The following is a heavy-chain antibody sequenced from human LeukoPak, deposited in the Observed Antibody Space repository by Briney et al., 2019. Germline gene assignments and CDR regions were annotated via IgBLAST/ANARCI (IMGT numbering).Heavy chain of an antibody. CDR3: ARDTRAAATPDY. Sequence: SETLSLTCTVSGGSISSYYWSWIRQPAGKGLEWIGRIYYSGTTYYNLSLKSRVTILINTSKNQFSLKLSSVTAADTAVYYCARDTRAAATPDYWGQGTLVTVSS. V-gene: IGHV4-4*07. CDR1: GGSISSYY. D-gene: IGHD6-13*01. J-gene: IGHJ4*02. CDR2: IYYSGTT.